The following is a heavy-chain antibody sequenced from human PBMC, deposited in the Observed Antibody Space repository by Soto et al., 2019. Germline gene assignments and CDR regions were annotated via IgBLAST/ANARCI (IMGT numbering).Heavy chain of an antibody. CDR3: AGLSGYSYSTHYYYFIDV. CDR2: IIPIFGTA. D-gene: IGHD5-18*01. V-gene: IGHV1-69*13. Sequence: SVKVTFKASGGTFRRYAFSWVRQAPGQGLEGMGVIIPIFGTANYAQKFQGRVTITADESTSTACMEMSSQPSEDTDGYYCAGLSGYSYSTHYYYFIDVWGQGTPITVSS. J-gene: IGHJ6*02. CDR1: GGTFRRYA.